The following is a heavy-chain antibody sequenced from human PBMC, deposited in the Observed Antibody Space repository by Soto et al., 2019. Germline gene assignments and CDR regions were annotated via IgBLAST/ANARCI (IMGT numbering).Heavy chain of an antibody. CDR1: GFTFSSYA. D-gene: IGHD3-3*01. Sequence: GGSLRLSCAASGFTFSSYAMSWVRQAPGKGLEWVSAISGSGGSTYYADSVKGRFTISRDNSKNTLYLQMNSLRAEDTAVYYCAKDQEHGGGFPQIITIFGVVIWGGVDYWGQGTLVTVSS. V-gene: IGHV3-23*01. CDR3: AKDQEHGGGFPQIITIFGVVIWGGVDY. J-gene: IGHJ4*02. CDR2: ISGSGGST.